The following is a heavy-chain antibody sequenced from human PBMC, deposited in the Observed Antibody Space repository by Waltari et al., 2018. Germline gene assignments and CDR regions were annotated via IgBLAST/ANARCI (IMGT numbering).Heavy chain of an antibody. CDR2: INPNSGGT. CDR3: AREAERLQGPDY. V-gene: IGHV1-2*06. Sequence: QVQLVQSGAEVTKPGASVQVSCKASGSTFTGYSLHWVRQAPGQGLEWMGRINPNSGGTNYAQKFQGRVTMTRDTSISTAYMELSRLRSDDTAVYYCAREAERLQGPDYWGQGTLVTVSS. D-gene: IGHD4-4*01. CDR1: GSTFTGYS. J-gene: IGHJ4*02.